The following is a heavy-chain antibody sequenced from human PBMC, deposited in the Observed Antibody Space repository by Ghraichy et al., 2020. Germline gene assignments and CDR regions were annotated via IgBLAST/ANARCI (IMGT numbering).Heavy chain of an antibody. CDR1: GFTLSSYW. Sequence: GGSLRLSCAASGFTLSSYWMHWVRQAPGKGLVWVSRINSDGSSTTYADSVKGRFTISRDNAKSTLYLHMDSLRADDTAVYYCARVHDFWLQNGMDVWGRGTTVTVSS. CDR2: INSDGSST. J-gene: IGHJ6*02. CDR3: ARVHDFWLQNGMDV. D-gene: IGHD3-3*01. V-gene: IGHV3-74*01.